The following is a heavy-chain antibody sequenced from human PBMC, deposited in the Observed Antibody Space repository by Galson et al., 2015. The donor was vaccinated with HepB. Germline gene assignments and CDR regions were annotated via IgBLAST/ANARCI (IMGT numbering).Heavy chain of an antibody. CDR3: ASAKGAANWFDS. CDR1: GFTFSDFY. CDR2: ISSSGDII. D-gene: IGHD6-25*01. J-gene: IGHJ5*01. Sequence: SLRLSCAASGFTFSDFYMSWIRQAPGKGLEWVSYISSSGDIISYADSVKGRFTISRDNAQNSLYLQMNSLRVEDMAVYYCASAKGAANWFDSWGQGTLVTVSS. V-gene: IGHV3-11*01.